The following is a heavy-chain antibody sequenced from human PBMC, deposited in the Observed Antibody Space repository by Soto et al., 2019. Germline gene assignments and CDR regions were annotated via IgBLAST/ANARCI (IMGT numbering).Heavy chain of an antibody. J-gene: IGHJ3*02. CDR3: ARRYSSAFDI. Sequence: SETLSLTCTVSGGSISSSSYYWGWIRQPPGKGLEWIGSIFYSGSTYYNPSLKSRVTISVDTSKNQFSLKLTSVTAADTAVYYCARRYSSAFDIWGQGTMVTVSS. D-gene: IGHD6-13*01. CDR2: IFYSGST. V-gene: IGHV4-39*01. CDR1: GGSISSSSYY.